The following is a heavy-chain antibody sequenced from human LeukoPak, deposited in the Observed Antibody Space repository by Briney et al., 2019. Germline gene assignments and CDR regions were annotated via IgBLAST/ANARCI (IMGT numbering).Heavy chain of an antibody. J-gene: IGHJ6*03. Sequence: GGSLRLSCAASGFTFSSSTMNWVRQAPGKGLEWVSAISGSGGSTYYADSVKGRFTISRDNSKNTLYLQMNSLRAEDTAVYYCAKSGSGSYSGDYYYYMDVWGKGTTVTISS. CDR1: GFTFSSST. CDR2: ISGSGGST. V-gene: IGHV3-23*01. CDR3: AKSGSGSYSGDYYYYMDV. D-gene: IGHD1-26*01.